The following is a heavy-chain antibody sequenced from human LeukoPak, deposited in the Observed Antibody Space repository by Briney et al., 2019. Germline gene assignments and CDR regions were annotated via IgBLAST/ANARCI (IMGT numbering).Heavy chain of an antibody. CDR3: AKDRCSNGIGCYYYYMEV. D-gene: IGHD2-8*01. CDR2: IQYDRTNE. J-gene: IGHJ6*03. Sequence: GGSLRLSCAASAFTFSSYGMHWVRQAPGKGLEWVAYIQYDRTNEQYAHSVKGRFRISRDNSNNILYLQMNSLRTEDTAVYYCAKDRCSNGIGCYYYYMEVWGKGTTVTIS. CDR1: AFTFSSYG. V-gene: IGHV3-30*02.